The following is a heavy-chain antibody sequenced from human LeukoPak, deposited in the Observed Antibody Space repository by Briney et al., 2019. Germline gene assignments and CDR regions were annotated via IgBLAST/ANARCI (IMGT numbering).Heavy chain of an antibody. D-gene: IGHD3-9*01. CDR1: GFTFSSYA. Sequence: PGGSLRLSCAASGFTFSSYAMNWVRQAPGKGLEWVAFIRYDGSNKYYADSVKGRFTISRDNSKNTLYLQMNSLRAEDTAVYYCAKDRLLLMVPNGFDHPDYWGQGTLVTVSS. J-gene: IGHJ4*02. CDR2: IRYDGSNK. CDR3: AKDRLLLMVPNGFDHPDY. V-gene: IGHV3-30*02.